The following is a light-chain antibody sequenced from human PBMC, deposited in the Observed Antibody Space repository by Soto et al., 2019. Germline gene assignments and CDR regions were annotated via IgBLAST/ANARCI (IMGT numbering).Light chain of an antibody. J-gene: IGKJ1*01. CDR3: QQRGKT. V-gene: IGKV1-39*01. CDR2: PAS. CDR1: QSISSD. Sequence: DIQMTQSPSSLSASVGDRVTITCRASQSISSDLNWYQQKLEKAPKVLIYPASSLQSGVPSRLSGSGSGTDFTRTISSLQPEDFATYCCQQRGKTLGQGTKVEIK.